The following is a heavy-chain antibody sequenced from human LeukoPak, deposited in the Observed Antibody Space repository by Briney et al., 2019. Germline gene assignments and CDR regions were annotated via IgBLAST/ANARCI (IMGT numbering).Heavy chain of an antibody. CDR3: ARAGYSYGLGVGYWFDP. Sequence: SETLSLTCAVYGGSFSGYYWSWIRQPPGKGLEWIGEINHSGSTNYNPSPKSRVTISVDTSKNQFSLKLSSVTAADTAVYYCARAGYSYGLGVGYWFDPWGQGTLVTVSS. CDR2: INHSGST. CDR1: GGSFSGYY. V-gene: IGHV4-34*01. D-gene: IGHD5-18*01. J-gene: IGHJ5*02.